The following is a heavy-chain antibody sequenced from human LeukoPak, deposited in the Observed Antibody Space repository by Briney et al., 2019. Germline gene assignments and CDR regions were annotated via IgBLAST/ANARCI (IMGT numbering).Heavy chain of an antibody. CDR3: ARGPGTVGLSP. D-gene: IGHD1/OR15-1a*01. J-gene: IGHJ5*02. CDR2: INHSGGT. V-gene: IGHV4-34*01. CDR1: GGSFTNYY. Sequence: SETLALTCNVSGGSFTNYYWSCIRQTPEKGLEWIGQINHSGGTSYNPSLSSRVTLSVDRSKNQFSLKVTSVTAADTGVYYCARGPGTVGLSPWGQGTLVTVS.